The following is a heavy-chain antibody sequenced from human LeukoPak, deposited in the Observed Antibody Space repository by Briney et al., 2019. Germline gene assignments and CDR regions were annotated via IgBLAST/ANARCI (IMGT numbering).Heavy chain of an antibody. CDR1: GGTFSTYS. CDR3: ARPTTYYDFWSGYPPFDY. Sequence: ASVKVSCKASGGTFSTYSINWVRQAPGQGLEWLGGIIPKFGTANYAQKFQGRVTITADESTSTAYMEVSSLRSEDTAVYYCARPTTYYDFWSGYPPFDYWGQGTLVTVSS. V-gene: IGHV1-69*13. D-gene: IGHD3-3*01. CDR2: IIPKFGTA. J-gene: IGHJ4*02.